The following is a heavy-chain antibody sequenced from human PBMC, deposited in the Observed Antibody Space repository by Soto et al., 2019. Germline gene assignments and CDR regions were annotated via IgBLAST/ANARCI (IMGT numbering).Heavy chain of an antibody. J-gene: IGHJ6*03. CDR1: GGSLSYRY. CDR2: IYYSGST. CDR3: ARTIDYGYMDV. D-gene: IGHD3-16*01. V-gene: IGHV4-59*11. Sequence: QVQLQESGPGLVNPSETLSLTCIVSGGSLSYRYWSWIRQPPGKELEWIAYIYYSGSTNYSPSLRNRLNVSVDTAKNQFTLKLTSVTAADTATYYCARTIDYGYMDVWGKGTTVTVSS.